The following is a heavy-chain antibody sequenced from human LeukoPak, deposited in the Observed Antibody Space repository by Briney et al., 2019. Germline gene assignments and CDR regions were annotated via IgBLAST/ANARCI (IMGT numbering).Heavy chain of an antibody. V-gene: IGHV4-59*08. D-gene: IGHD3-22*01. Sequence: SETLCLTCTVSGVSISSYFWSWIRQPPGKGLEWIGYIYYSGSTNYNPSLESRVTISVDTSKNQFSLRLSSVTAADTAVYYCARRHNYYDSSGYYLSWFDPWGQGTLVTVSS. CDR1: GVSISSYF. CDR2: IYYSGST. J-gene: IGHJ5*02. CDR3: ARRHNYYDSSGYYLSWFDP.